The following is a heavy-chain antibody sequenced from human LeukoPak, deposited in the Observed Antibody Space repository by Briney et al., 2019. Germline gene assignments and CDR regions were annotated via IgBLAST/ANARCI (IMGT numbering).Heavy chain of an antibody. V-gene: IGHV3-48*03. CDR2: IGSSGSTI. Sequence: TGGSLRHSCAASGLTFSSYEMNWVRQAPGKGLEWVSYIGSSGSTIYYADSVKGRFTISRDNAKNSLYLQMNSLRAEDTAVYYCATGDDFWSGFSQLDYWGQGTLVTVSS. D-gene: IGHD3-3*01. J-gene: IGHJ4*02. CDR1: GLTFSSYE. CDR3: ATGDDFWSGFSQLDY.